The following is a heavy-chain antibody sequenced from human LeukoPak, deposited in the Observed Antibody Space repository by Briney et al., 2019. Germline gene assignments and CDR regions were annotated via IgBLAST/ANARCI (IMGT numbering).Heavy chain of an antibody. D-gene: IGHD3-22*01. J-gene: IGHJ4*02. V-gene: IGHV1-2*02. CDR2: INPNSGGT. CDR3: ARVRDRGYYYDSSGYYY. CDR1: GYTFTGYY. Sequence: GASVNVSFKASGYTFTGYYMHWVRQAPGQGLEWMGWINPNSGGTNYAQKFQGRVTMTRDTSISTAYMELSRLRSDDTAVYYCARVRDRGYYYDSSGYYYWGQGTLVTVSS.